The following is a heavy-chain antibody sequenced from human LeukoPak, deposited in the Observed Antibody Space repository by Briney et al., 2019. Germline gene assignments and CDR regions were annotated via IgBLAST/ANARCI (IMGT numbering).Heavy chain of an antibody. Sequence: PGRSLRLSCAAPGFTFSSYGMHWVRQAPGKGLEWVAVISYDGSNKYYADSVKGRFTISRDNSKNTLYLQMNSLRAEDTAVYYCAKDSAPVAYNWNDLFDYWGQGTLVTVSS. CDR3: AKDSAPVAYNWNDLFDY. CDR2: ISYDGSNK. D-gene: IGHD1-20*01. J-gene: IGHJ4*02. CDR1: GFTFSSYG. V-gene: IGHV3-30*18.